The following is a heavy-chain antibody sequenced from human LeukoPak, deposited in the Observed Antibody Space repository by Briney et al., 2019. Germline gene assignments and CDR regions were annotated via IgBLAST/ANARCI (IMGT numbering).Heavy chain of an antibody. CDR1: GASTTSYY. V-gene: IGHV4-59*01. CDR2: IYSDGTT. Sequence: SETLSLTCSVSGASTTSYYWNWIRQAPGKGLEWIGYIYSDGTTSYSPSLRSRVTISVDTSKNQFSLKLSSVTAADTAVYYCARAPGIAVAVTFDYWGQGTLVTVSS. J-gene: IGHJ4*02. CDR3: ARAPGIAVAVTFDY. D-gene: IGHD6-19*01.